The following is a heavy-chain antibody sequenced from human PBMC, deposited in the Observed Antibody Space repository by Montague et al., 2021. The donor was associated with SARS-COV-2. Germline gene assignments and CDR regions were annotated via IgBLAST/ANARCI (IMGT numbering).Heavy chain of an antibody. CDR3: AKDVSLSVAALDS. Sequence: SETLSLTCAVSGGSIKTYIWWSWVRQAPGKGLEWLGEILHSGTANYNPSLKSRVTISVDKSRNEFSLKLSSLTAADTAVYFCAKDVSLSVAALDSWGQETLVTVSS. CDR1: GGSIKTYIW. D-gene: IGHD6-19*01. V-gene: IGHV4-4*02. CDR2: ILHSGTA. J-gene: IGHJ4*02.